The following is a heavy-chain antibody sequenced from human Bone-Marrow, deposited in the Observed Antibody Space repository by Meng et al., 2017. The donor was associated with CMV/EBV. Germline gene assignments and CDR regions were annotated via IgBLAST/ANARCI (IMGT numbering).Heavy chain of an antibody. CDR1: GFTFSSYE. V-gene: IGHV3-48*03. CDR3: ARGGLRFPCPYYYGRDV. J-gene: IGHJ6*02. CDR2: ISSSGSTI. D-gene: IGHD5-12*01. Sequence: GESLKISCAASGFTFSSYEMNWVRQAPGKGLEWVSYISSSGSTIYYADSVKGRFTISRDNAKNSPYLQMNSLRAEDTAVYYCARGGLRFPCPYYYGRDVWGQGDTVSVSS.